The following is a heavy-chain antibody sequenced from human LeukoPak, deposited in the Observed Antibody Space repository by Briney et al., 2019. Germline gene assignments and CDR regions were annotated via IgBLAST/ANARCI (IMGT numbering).Heavy chain of an antibody. V-gene: IGHV4-61*02. CDR3: ASAPVVVPAAMFDY. CDR2: ICTGGST. D-gene: IGHD2-2*01. J-gene: IGHJ4*02. CDR1: GGSISSGSYY. Sequence: PSETLSLTCTVSGGSISSGSYYWSWIRQPAGKGLEWIGRICTGGSTNYNPSLKSRVTISVDTSKNQFSLKLSSVTAADTAVYYCASAPVVVPAAMFDYWGQGTLVTVSS.